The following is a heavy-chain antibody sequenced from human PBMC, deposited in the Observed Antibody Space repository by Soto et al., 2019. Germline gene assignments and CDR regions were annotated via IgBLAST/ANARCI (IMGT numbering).Heavy chain of an antibody. V-gene: IGHV3-30-3*01. Sequence: GGSLRLSCAASGFTFSSYAMHWVRQAPGKGLEWVAVISYDGSNKYYADSVKGRVTSSRDNSKNTLYLQMNSLSAEDTAVYYCASALGQLCLECAFDIWGQGTMVTVSS. CDR2: ISYDGSNK. D-gene: IGHD2-2*01. CDR1: GFTFSSYA. CDR3: ASALGQLCLECAFDI. J-gene: IGHJ3*02.